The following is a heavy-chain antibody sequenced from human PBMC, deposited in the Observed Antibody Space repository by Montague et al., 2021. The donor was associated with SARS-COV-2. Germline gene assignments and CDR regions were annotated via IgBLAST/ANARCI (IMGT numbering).Heavy chain of an antibody. CDR1: GFTFSSYS. D-gene: IGHD5-24*01. CDR2: ISSSSSYI. Sequence: SLRLSCAASGFTFSSYSMNWVRQAPGKGLEWVSSISSSSSYIYYADSXXGRFTISRDNAKNSLYLQMNSLRAEDTAVYYCARDPEMATIIRSLGYYYYYGMDVWGQGTTVTVSS. V-gene: IGHV3-21*01. CDR3: ARDPEMATIIRSLGYYYYYGMDV. J-gene: IGHJ6*02.